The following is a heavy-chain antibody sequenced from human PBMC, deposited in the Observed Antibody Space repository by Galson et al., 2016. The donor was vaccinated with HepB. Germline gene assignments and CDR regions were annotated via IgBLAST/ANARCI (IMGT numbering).Heavy chain of an antibody. CDR3: ARDRRGSGWYIDY. Sequence: SPRLSCAASGFTFSMYWMSWVRQAPGKGLEWVADIKQGGSEKYYVESVRGRFTISRDNAKNSLFLQMNSLRAEDTAVYYCARDRRGSGWYIDYWGQGTLVTVSS. CDR1: GFTFSMYW. V-gene: IGHV3-7*01. CDR2: IKQGGSEK. J-gene: IGHJ4*02. D-gene: IGHD6-19*01.